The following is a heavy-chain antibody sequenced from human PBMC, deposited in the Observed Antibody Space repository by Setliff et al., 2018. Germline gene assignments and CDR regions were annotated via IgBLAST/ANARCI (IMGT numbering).Heavy chain of an antibody. D-gene: IGHD3-22*01. CDR2: IFYGGST. Sequence: SETLSLTCTVSGGSISSSSYYWAWIRQPPGRGLELIGSIFYGGSTYYNPSLKSRVTISIDASKNQFSLKLSSVTAADTAVYYCARGKIRITMIVVPTGGAFDIWGQGTMVTVSS. CDR3: ARGKIRITMIVVPTGGAFDI. J-gene: IGHJ3*02. V-gene: IGHV4-39*07. CDR1: GGSISSSSYY.